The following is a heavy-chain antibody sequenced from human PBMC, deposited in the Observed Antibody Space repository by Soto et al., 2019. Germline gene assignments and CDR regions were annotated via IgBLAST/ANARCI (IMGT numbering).Heavy chain of an antibody. J-gene: IGHJ4*02. CDR3: ARSVISGSRSIGVYKYYYDSSGYYYFDY. V-gene: IGHV3-66*01. Sequence: GGSLRLSCAASGFTVSSNYMSWVRQAPGKGLEWVSVIYSGGSTYYADSVKGRFTISRDNSKNTLYLQMNSLRAEDTAVYYCARSVISGSRSIGVYKYYYDSSGYYYFDYWGQGTLVTVSS. CDR2: IYSGGST. CDR1: GFTVSSNY. D-gene: IGHD3-22*01.